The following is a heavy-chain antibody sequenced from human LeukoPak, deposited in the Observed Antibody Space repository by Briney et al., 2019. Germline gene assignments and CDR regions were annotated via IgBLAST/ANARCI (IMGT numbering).Heavy chain of an antibody. CDR3: ANKLPRGRNYFDY. J-gene: IGHJ4*02. CDR2: IYYSGST. V-gene: IGHV4-59*12. CDR1: GGSISSYY. D-gene: IGHD5-24*01. Sequence: PSVTLSLTCTVSGGSISSYYWSWIRQPPGKGLEWIGYIYYSGSTNYNPSLKSRVTISVDTSKNQFSLKLSSVTAADTAVYYCANKLPRGRNYFDYWGQGTLVTVSS.